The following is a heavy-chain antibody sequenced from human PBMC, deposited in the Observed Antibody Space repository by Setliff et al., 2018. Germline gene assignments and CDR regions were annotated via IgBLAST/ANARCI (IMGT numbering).Heavy chain of an antibody. CDR3: ARDARYYYGSGSYYNDWFDP. Sequence: SETLSLTCAVSGGSISDNNWWSWVRQPPGKGLEWIGEIYHSGSANYNPSLKSRVTTSVDKSKNQFSLKIYSMTAADTAVYYCARDARYYYGSGSYYNDWFDPWGQGTLVTVSS. J-gene: IGHJ5*02. CDR1: GGSISDNNW. CDR2: IYHSGSA. V-gene: IGHV4-4*02. D-gene: IGHD3-10*01.